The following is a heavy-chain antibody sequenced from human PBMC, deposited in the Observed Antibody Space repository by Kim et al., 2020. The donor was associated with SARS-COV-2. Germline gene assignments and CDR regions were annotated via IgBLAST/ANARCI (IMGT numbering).Heavy chain of an antibody. J-gene: IGHJ4*02. CDR1: GFTFSSYG. V-gene: IGHV3-30*18. CDR2: ISYDGSNK. Sequence: GGSLRLSCAASGFTFSSYGMHWVRQAPGKGLEWVAVISYDGSNKYYADSVKGRFTFSRDNSKNKLYLQMNSLRADDTAVYYCAKDGKVSHYYDSSGFYSFFDCWGQGTLVTVSS. D-gene: IGHD3-22*01. CDR3: AKDGKVSHYYDSSGFYSFFDC.